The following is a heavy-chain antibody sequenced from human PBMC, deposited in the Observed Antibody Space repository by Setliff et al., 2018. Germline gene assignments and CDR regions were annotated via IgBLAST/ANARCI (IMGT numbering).Heavy chain of an antibody. V-gene: IGHV4-39*06. Sequence: SETLSLTCTVSGGSISSSSYYWGWIRQPPGKGLEWIGSIYYSGSTYYNPSLKSRVTISVDTSKNQFTLKLSSVTAADTAVYYCARDRVTTLENYYYYYGMDVWGQGTTVTVSS. CDR1: GGSISSSSYY. D-gene: IGHD4-17*01. J-gene: IGHJ6*02. CDR3: ARDRVTTLENYYYYYGMDV. CDR2: IYYSGST.